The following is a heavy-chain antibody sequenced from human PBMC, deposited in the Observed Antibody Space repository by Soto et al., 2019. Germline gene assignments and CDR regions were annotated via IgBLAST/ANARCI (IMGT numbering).Heavy chain of an antibody. CDR2: IDTDGGGT. CDR1: GFTHRSHR. J-gene: IGHJ5*02. Sequence: EVQLVESGGGLVQPGGSLRVSCAAAGFTHRSHRIHGVRQVPGKGLEWVSRIDTDGGGTSYADSVKGRFTISTDNAKNTVNLQMNGLRGEDTAVYYCATVFDLWGQGTLVTVSS. CDR3: ATVFDL. V-gene: IGHV3-74*01.